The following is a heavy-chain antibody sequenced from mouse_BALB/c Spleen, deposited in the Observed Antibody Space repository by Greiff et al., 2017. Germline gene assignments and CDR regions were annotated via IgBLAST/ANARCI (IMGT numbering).Heavy chain of an antibody. Sequence: QVQLQQSGAELARPGASVKLSCKASGYTFTDYYINWVKQRTGQGLEWIGEIYPGSGNTYYNEKFKGKATLTADKSSSTAYMQLSSLTSEDSAVYFCARRSSGQYYFDYWGQGTTLTVSS. CDR1: GYTFTDYY. V-gene: IGHV1-77*01. CDR3: ARRSSGQYYFDY. J-gene: IGHJ2*01. CDR2: IYPGSGNT. D-gene: IGHD3-1*01.